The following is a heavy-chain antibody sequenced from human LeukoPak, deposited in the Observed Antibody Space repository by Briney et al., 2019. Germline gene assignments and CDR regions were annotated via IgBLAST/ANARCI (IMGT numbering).Heavy chain of an antibody. CDR2: IYHGGST. CDR3: ARASHDYGDYSHFDY. V-gene: IGHV4-4*02. CDR1: GGSISSRNW. Sequence: SETLSLTCAVSGGSISSRNWWSWVRQPPGKGLEWIGEIYHGGSTNYNPSLKTRVTISVDKSKNQFSLKLSSVTAADTAVYYCARASHDYGDYSHFDYWGQGTLVTVSS. D-gene: IGHD4-17*01. J-gene: IGHJ4*02.